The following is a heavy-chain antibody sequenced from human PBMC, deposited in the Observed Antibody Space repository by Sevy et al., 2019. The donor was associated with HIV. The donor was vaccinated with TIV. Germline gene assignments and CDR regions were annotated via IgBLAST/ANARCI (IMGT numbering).Heavy chain of an antibody. J-gene: IGHJ4*02. Sequence: ASVKVSCKASGGTFSSYAMSWVRQAPGQGLEWMGGIIPIFGTANYAQKFQGRVTITADESTSTAYMELSSLRSEDTAVYYCASEGGYDKPGYWGQGTLVTVSS. CDR3: ASEGGYDKPGY. V-gene: IGHV1-69*13. CDR2: IIPIFGTA. CDR1: GGTFSSYA. D-gene: IGHD5-12*01.